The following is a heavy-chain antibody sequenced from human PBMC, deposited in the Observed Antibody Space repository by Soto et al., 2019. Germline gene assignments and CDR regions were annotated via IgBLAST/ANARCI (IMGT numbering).Heavy chain of an antibody. Sequence: QVQLVESGGGVVQPGRSLRLSCAASGFTFSSYGMHWVRQAPGKGLEWVAVISYDGSNKYYADSVKGRFTISRDNYKNTLYLQMNSLRAEDTAVYYCAKDGAGYSSGWYLDDAFDIWGQGKMVTVSS. CDR1: GFTFSSYG. J-gene: IGHJ3*02. CDR2: ISYDGSNK. CDR3: AKDGAGYSSGWYLDDAFDI. V-gene: IGHV3-30*18. D-gene: IGHD6-19*01.